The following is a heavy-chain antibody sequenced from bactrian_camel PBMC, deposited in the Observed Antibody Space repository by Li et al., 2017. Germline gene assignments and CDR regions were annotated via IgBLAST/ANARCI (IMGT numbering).Heavy chain of an antibody. V-gene: IGHV3-2*01. CDR3: PLGKKVRWKTPGRRGITT. CDR1: GFTFSLYY. D-gene: IGHD2*01. CDR2: IYSDGSKT. Sequence: HVQLVESGGGLVQPGGSLRLSCGAFGFTFSLYYMSWVRQAPGKGLEWVSSIYSDGSKTLYADSVKGRFTISKDNAKNTLYLQMNSLKSEDTALYSVPLGKKVRWKTPGRRGITTGARGPRSPSP. J-gene: IGHJ4*01.